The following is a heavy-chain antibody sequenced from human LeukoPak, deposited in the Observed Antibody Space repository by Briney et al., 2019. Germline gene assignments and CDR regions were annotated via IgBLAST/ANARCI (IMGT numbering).Heavy chain of an antibody. CDR2: IYTSGST. D-gene: IGHD3-3*01. CDR1: GGSISSGSYY. Sequence: SETLSLTCTVSGGSISSGSYYWSWIRQPAGKGLEWIGRIYTSGSTNYNPSLKSRVTISVDTSKNQFSLKLSSVTAADTAVYYCARRPGGWSGYYINWFDPWGQGTLVTVSS. J-gene: IGHJ5*02. V-gene: IGHV4-61*02. CDR3: ARRPGGWSGYYINWFDP.